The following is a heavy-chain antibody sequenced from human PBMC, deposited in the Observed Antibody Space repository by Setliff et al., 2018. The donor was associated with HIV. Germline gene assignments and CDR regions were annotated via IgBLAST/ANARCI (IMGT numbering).Heavy chain of an antibody. D-gene: IGHD2-2*01. Sequence: SETLSLTCTVSGGSISSGSYYWSWIRQPAGKGLEWIGFIYNSVTTNYNPSLKSRVTISLDTSKNQFSLKLTSVTAADTAVYYCARGGTSSNWFGPWGQGTLVTVSS. CDR3: ARGGTSSNWFGP. V-gene: IGHV4-61*10. CDR2: IYNSVTT. CDR1: GGSISSGSYY. J-gene: IGHJ5*02.